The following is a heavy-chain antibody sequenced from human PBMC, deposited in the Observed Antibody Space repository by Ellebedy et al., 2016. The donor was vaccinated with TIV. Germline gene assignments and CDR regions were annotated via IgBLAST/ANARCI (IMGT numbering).Heavy chain of an antibody. Sequence: GGSLRLSXAASGFTFSSYAMSWVRQAPGKGLEWVSYISSSGSTIYYADSVKGRFTISRDNAKNSLYLQMNSLRAEDTAVYYCARDTPNWGFDYWGQGTLVTVSS. V-gene: IGHV3-48*04. CDR3: ARDTPNWGFDY. J-gene: IGHJ4*02. CDR1: GFTFSSYA. D-gene: IGHD7-27*01. CDR2: ISSSGSTI.